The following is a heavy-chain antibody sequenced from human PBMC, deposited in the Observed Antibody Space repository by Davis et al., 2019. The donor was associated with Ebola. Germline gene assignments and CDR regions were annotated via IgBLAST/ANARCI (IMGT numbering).Heavy chain of an antibody. CDR2: ISYDGSNK. CDR3: TTRLVNHFDH. CDR1: GFTFSSYG. Sequence: SLKIPCAASGFTFSSYGMHWVRQAPGKGLEWVAVISYDGSNKYYADSVKGRFTISRDNSKNTLYLQMNALRAEDTALYYCTTRLVNHFDHWGQGILVTVSS. J-gene: IGHJ4*02. V-gene: IGHV3-30*03. D-gene: IGHD2-15*01.